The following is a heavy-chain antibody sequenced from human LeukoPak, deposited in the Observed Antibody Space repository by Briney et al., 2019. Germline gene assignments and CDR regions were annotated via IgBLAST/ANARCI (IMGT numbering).Heavy chain of an antibody. J-gene: IGHJ4*02. CDR1: GGSISSGGNF. D-gene: IGHD3-16*02. V-gene: IGHV4-31*03. CDR3: AREFRFGGVVVHYYFDY. Sequence: SETLSLTCTVSGGSISSGGNFWSWIRQRPGKGLEWIGFIYYSGSTYYNPSLKSRVTISVDTPKNQFSLKLSSVTAADTAVYYCAREFRFGGVVVHYYFDYWGQGTLVTVSS. CDR2: IYYSGST.